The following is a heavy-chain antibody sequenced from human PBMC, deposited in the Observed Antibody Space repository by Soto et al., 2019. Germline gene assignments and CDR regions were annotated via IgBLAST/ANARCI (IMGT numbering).Heavy chain of an antibody. CDR2: ISYDGSKK. CDR1: GFTFSSYG. D-gene: IGHD2-21*02. Sequence: QVQLVESGGGVVQPGRSLRLSCAASGFTFSSYGMHWVRQAPGKGLEWVAVISYDGSKKYYADSVKGRFTISRDNSKNTLYLQMKSLRAEDTAVYYCAKDGLTYCGGDCYSWPTASPDYWGQGTLVTVSS. V-gene: IGHV3-30*18. J-gene: IGHJ4*02. CDR3: AKDGLTYCGGDCYSWPTASPDY.